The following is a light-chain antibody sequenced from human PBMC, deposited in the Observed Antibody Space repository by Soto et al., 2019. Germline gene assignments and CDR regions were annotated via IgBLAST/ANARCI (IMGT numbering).Light chain of an antibody. J-gene: IGLJ1*01. CDR3: SLYTSNGSLI. Sequence: QSALTQPPSVSGSPGQSVTISCTGTTSDIDNYDSVSWYQQAPGTARKLIIYDVNNRPSGAPDRFSGSTSGNTASLTISRLQAEDETDYFCSLYTSNGSLIFGPGTKLTVL. V-gene: IGLV2-18*01. CDR1: TSDIDNYDS. CDR2: DVN.